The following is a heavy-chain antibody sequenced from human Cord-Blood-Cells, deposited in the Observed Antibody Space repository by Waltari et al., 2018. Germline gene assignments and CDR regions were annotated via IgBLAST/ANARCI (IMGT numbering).Heavy chain of an antibody. CDR1: GGPVSSGSYY. CDR2: IYYSGST. Sequence: QVQLQESGPGLVKPSETLSLTCTVSGGPVSSGSYYWSWIRQPPGKGLEWIGYIYYSGSTNYNPSLKSRVTISVDTSKNQFSLKLSSVTAADTAVYYCARGGYSYGDAFDIWGQGTMVTVSS. CDR3: ARGGYSYGDAFDI. D-gene: IGHD5-18*01. V-gene: IGHV4-61*01. J-gene: IGHJ3*02.